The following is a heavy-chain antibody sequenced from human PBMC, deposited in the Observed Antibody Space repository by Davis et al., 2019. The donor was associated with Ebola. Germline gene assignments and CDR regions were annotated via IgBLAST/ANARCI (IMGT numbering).Heavy chain of an antibody. D-gene: IGHD2-2*01. CDR1: GGSFSGYY. V-gene: IGHV4-34*01. CDR3: ATGGYCSSTSCPSSGWFDP. J-gene: IGHJ5*02. CDR2: INHSGST. Sequence: PTETLSLTCAVYGGSFSGYYWSWIRQPPGKGLEWIGEINHSGSTNYNPSLKSRVTISVDTSKNQFSLKLSSVTAADTAVYYCATGGYCSSTSCPSSGWFDPWGQGTLVTVSS.